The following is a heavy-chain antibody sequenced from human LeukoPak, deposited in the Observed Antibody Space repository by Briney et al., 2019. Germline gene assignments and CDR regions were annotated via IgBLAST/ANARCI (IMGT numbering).Heavy chain of an antibody. V-gene: IGHV3-23*01. CDR1: GFTFSNNA. CDR3: ATIGDRRTGELYRIDY. Sequence: PVGSLRLSCAASGFTFSNNAMSCVRQATAKELEWFSATTAGGDYTYYADSVKGRFTISRDNSKNTLYLQMNSLRAEDAAIYYCATIGDRRTGELYRIDYWGQGTLVTVSS. CDR2: TTAGGDYT. D-gene: IGHD7-27*01. J-gene: IGHJ4*02.